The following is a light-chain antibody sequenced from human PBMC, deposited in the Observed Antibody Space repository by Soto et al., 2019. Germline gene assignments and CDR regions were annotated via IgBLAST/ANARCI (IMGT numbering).Light chain of an antibody. CDR2: EVT. J-gene: IGLJ1*01. CDR1: NSDIGSYNI. V-gene: IGLV2-23*02. CDR3: CSYAGSDVFV. Sequence: QSALTQPASVSGSPGQSITISCTGTNSDIGSYNIVSWYQQHPDKAPKLIIYEVTKRPSGVSNRFSCSKSGNTAPLTISGRQAEDEGDYHCCSYAGSDVFVFGTGTKVTVL.